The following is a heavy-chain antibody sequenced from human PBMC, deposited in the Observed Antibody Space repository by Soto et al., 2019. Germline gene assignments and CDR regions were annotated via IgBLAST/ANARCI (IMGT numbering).Heavy chain of an antibody. V-gene: IGHV2-26*01. D-gene: IGHD5-18*01. J-gene: IGHJ4*02. CDR2: IFSNDEK. CDR1: GFSLSNARMG. CDR3: ARIRDTAMAYYFDY. Sequence: SGPTLVNPTETLTLTCTVSGFSLSNARMGVSWIRQPPGKALEWLAHIFSNDEKSYSTSLKSRLTISKDTSKSQVVLTLTNMDPVDTATYSCARIRDTAMAYYFDYWGQGTLVTVSS.